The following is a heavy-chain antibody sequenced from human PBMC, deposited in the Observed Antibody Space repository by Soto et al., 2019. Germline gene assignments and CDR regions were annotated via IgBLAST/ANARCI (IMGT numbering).Heavy chain of an antibody. CDR1: GGSISSYY. CDR3: ARALSYHHVLTGRGWVFYFDY. Sequence: QVRLQESGPGLVKPSETLSLTCTVSGGSISSYYWSWIRQPPGRGLEWIGDIYYSGNTNYNPSLKSRVTISVDTSRSQFSLELKSVPAADTAVYYCARALSYHHVLTGRGWVFYFDYWGQGALVIGSS. D-gene: IGHD3-9*01. J-gene: IGHJ4*02. V-gene: IGHV4-59*01. CDR2: IYYSGNT.